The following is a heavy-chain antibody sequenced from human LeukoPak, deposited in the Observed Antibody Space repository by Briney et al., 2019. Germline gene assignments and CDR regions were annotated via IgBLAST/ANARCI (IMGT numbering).Heavy chain of an antibody. V-gene: IGHV3-23*01. D-gene: IGHD6-13*01. CDR3: AKVKSGSWTFDY. CDR2: IGGSGANT. Sequence: SMRLSCAASDITVSSNYMSCVRRAPGTGVERLSSIGGSGANTFYADSVKGRFTISRDNSKNTLDLQMNALRAEDTAVYYCAKVKSGSWTFDYWGQGALVTVSS. CDR1: DITVSSNY. J-gene: IGHJ4*02.